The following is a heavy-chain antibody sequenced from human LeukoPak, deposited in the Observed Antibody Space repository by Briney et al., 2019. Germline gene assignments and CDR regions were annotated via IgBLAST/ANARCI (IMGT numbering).Heavy chain of an antibody. D-gene: IGHD3-22*01. CDR2: IYNSGIT. CDR1: TGSISTYY. J-gene: IGHJ4*02. CDR3: ARLVYDTSDYYYFDY. Sequence: SETLSLTCTVSTGSISTYYWSWIRQPPGRGLEWIGYIYNSGITNYNPSLKRRVTISVDMSKNQFSLKLSSVTAADTAVYYCARLVYDTSDYYYFDYWGQGTLVTVSS. V-gene: IGHV4-59*08.